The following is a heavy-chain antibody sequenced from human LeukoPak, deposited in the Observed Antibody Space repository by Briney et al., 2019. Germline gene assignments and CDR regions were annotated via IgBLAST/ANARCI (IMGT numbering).Heavy chain of an antibody. Sequence: KTSETLSLTCTVSGGSISSSSYYWGWIRQPPGKGLEWIGSIYYSGSTYYNPSLKSRVTISVDTSKKQFSLKLSSVIAADTAVYYCARHWPHPPWAFDIWGQGTMVTVSS. CDR1: GGSISSSSYY. J-gene: IGHJ3*02. CDR3: ARHWPHPPWAFDI. V-gene: IGHV4-39*01. CDR2: IYYSGST.